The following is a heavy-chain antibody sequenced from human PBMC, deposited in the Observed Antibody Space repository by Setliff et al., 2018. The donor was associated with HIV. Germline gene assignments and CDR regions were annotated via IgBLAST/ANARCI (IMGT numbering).Heavy chain of an antibody. CDR2: INAGNGDT. V-gene: IGHV1-3*01. J-gene: IGHJ6*02. D-gene: IGHD4-4*01. CDR3: ARASGDDYSDYYYYGMDV. CDR1: GYTFTNYA. Sequence: GASVKVSCKASGYTFTNYARHWVRQAPGKRLEWMGWINAGNGDTKYSQKFQGRVTFTWDPSASTAYMELSSLRSEDTALYYCARASGDDYSDYYYYGMDVWGQGTTVTVSS.